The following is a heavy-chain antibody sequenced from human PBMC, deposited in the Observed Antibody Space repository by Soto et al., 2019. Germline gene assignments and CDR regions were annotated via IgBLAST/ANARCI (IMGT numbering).Heavy chain of an antibody. CDR3: ARVFPDGWVEPGVVRGYLDT. D-gene: IGHD3-10*01. CDR1: VEFFSNYG. V-gene: IGHV1-69*01. Sequence: QAQLVQSGAEVKEPGSSVKLSCKASVEFFSNYGISWVRQAPGQGLEWMGGIIPILGTISYAEKFQGRVTITADESTNTVYMELRNLRSADTALYYCARVFPDGWVEPGVVRGYLDTWGRGTLVTVSS. J-gene: IGHJ4*02. CDR2: IIPILGTI.